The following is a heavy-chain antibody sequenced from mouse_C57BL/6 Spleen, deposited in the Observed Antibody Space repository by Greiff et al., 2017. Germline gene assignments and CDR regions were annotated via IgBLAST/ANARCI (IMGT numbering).Heavy chain of an antibody. CDR2: IYPGDGDT. V-gene: IGHV1-82*01. D-gene: IGHD2-4*01. CDR3: APDYPYAMDY. J-gene: IGHJ4*01. CDR1: GYAFSSSW. Sequence: QVQLKESGPELVKPGASVKISCKASGYAFSSSWMNWVKQRPGKGLEWIGRIYPGDGDTNYNGKFKGKATLTADKSSSTAYMQLSSLTSEDSAVYFCAPDYPYAMDYWGQGTSVTVSS.